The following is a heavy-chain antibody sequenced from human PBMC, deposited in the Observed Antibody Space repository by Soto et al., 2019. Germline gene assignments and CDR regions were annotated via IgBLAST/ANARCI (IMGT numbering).Heavy chain of an antibody. CDR1: GFTFSSYA. J-gene: IGHJ4*02. CDR3: AKEGSGDSSGYYDR. V-gene: IGHV3-23*01. D-gene: IGHD3-22*01. CDR2: ISGSGGST. Sequence: EVQLLESGGGLVQPGGSLRLSCAASGFTFSSYAMSWVRQAPGKGLEWVSAISGSGGSTYYADSVKGRFTISRDNPKNTLYLQMNRLRAEDTAVYYCAKEGSGDSSGYYDRWGQGTLVTVSS.